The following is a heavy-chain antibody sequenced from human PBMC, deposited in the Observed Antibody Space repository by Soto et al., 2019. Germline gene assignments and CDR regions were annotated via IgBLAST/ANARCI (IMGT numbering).Heavy chain of an antibody. CDR1: GFTFSSYA. J-gene: IGHJ3*02. V-gene: IGHV3-30-3*01. CDR3: AREGYCSSTSCSPPLANDFDI. D-gene: IGHD2-2*01. CDR2: ISYDGSNK. Sequence: GGSLRLSCAASGFTFSSYAMHWVRQAPGKGLEWVAVISYDGSNKYYADSVKGRFTISRDNSKNTLYLQMNSLRAEDTAVYYCAREGYCSSTSCSPPLANDFDIWGQGTMVNVSS.